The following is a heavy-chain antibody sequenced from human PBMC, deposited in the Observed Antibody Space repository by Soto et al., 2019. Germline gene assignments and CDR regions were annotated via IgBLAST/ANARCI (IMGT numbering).Heavy chain of an antibody. V-gene: IGHV3-30*18. Sequence: QVQLVESGGGVVQPGRSLRLSCAASGFTFSSYGMHWVRQAPGKRLEWVAVISYDGSNKYYADSVKGRFTISRDNSKNTLYLQMNSLRAEDTAVYYCAEDQGYCSSTSCPWYYYYGMDVWGQGTTVTVSS. J-gene: IGHJ6*02. CDR1: GFTFSSYG. CDR3: AEDQGYCSSTSCPWYYYYGMDV. D-gene: IGHD2-2*01. CDR2: ISYDGSNK.